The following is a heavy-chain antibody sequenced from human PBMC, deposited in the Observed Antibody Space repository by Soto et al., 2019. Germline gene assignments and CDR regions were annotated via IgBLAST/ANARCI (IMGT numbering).Heavy chain of an antibody. Sequence: QVQLVQSGAEVKKPGASVKVSCKASGYTFTSYDINWVRQATGQGLEWMGWMNPNSGNTGYAQKFQGRVTMTRNTSISTGYMELSSLRSEDTAVYYCARGLRYFDWLLYWFDPWGQGTLVTVSS. CDR2: MNPNSGNT. J-gene: IGHJ5*02. V-gene: IGHV1-8*01. CDR1: GYTFTSYD. D-gene: IGHD3-9*01. CDR3: ARGLRYFDWLLYWFDP.